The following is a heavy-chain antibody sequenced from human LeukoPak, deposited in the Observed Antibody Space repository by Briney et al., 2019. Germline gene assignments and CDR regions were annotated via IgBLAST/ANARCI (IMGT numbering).Heavy chain of an antibody. D-gene: IGHD2-2*01. J-gene: IGHJ4*02. CDR1: GYTFSPYY. CDR3: ARGVLPPALDF. V-gene: IGHV1-2*02. CDR2: TNPGNGVT. Sequence: ASVKVSCKASGYTFSPYYIHWVRQAPGQGLEWLGWTNPGNGVTNYAEKFQGRVTMTRDTSISTAYMELSGLTSDDTAVYFCARGVLPPALDFWGQGTLVTVSS.